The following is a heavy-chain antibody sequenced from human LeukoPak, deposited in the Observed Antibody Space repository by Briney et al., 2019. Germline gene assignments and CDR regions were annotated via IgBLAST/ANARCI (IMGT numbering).Heavy chain of an antibody. CDR2: IYYSGST. J-gene: IGHJ4*02. CDR3: ARQTGGVAVARFDY. CDR1: GGSISSSSYY. Sequence: SETLSLTCTVSGGSISSSSYYWGWIRQPPGKGLEWIGSIYYSGSTYYNPSLKSRVTISVDTSKNQFSLKLSSVTAADTAVYYCARQTGGVAVARFDYWGQGTLVTVSS. D-gene: IGHD6-19*01. V-gene: IGHV4-39*01.